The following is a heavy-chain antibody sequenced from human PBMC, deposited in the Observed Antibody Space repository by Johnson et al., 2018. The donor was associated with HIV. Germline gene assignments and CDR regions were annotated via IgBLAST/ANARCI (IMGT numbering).Heavy chain of an antibody. V-gene: IGHV3-15*01. CDR3: TTEKHAPRAFDI. CDR2: IKSKTDGGTT. CDR1: GFTFSNAW. J-gene: IGHJ3*02. Sequence: VQLVESGGGLVQPGGSLRLSCAASGFTFSNAWMSWVRQAPGKGLEWVDRIKSKTDGGTTDYAAPVKGRFTISRDDSKNTLYLQMNSLKTEDTAVYYCTTEKHAPRAFDIWGQGTMVTVSS. D-gene: IGHD2-2*01.